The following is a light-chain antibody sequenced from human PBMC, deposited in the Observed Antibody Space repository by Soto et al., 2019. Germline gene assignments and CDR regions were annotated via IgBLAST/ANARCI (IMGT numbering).Light chain of an antibody. CDR2: EVN. CDR3: HQITTTRTHV. CDR1: SSDIDAYDY. Sequence: QYALTQPASLSGSPGQSITTSCTGTSSDIDAYDYVSWFQQHPGKAPKLMLSEVNNRPPGVSTRFSCTKTGNAAYLSICVRQVEDEAEYFCHQITTTRTHVFGTGTKVTVL. J-gene: IGLJ1*01. V-gene: IGLV2-14*01.